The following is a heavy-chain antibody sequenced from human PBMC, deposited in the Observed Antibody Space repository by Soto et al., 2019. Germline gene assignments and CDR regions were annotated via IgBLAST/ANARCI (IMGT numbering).Heavy chain of an antibody. J-gene: IGHJ6*02. CDR3: AREVSMATVNPPYYFGMDV. CDR1: GYTFTTYY. V-gene: IGHV1-46*01. CDR2: INPSGGST. Sequence: GAPAKVSCTSSGYTFTTYYIHWVRQAPGQGLEWMGIINPSGGSTSYAQKFQGRIVMTRDTSTSTVYMELSSLRSEDTAVYYCAREVSMATVNPPYYFGMDVWGQGTTVNVS. D-gene: IGHD4-4*01.